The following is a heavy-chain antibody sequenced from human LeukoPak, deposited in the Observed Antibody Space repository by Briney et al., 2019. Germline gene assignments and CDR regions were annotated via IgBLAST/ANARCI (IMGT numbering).Heavy chain of an antibody. Sequence: GGSLRLSCAVSGITLSNYGMSWVRQAPGKGLEWVAGISDSGGRTKYADSVKGRFTISRDNSKNTLYLQMNSLRAEDTAVYFCARRGVVIRVILVGFHKEAYYFDSWGQGALVTVSS. CDR3: ARRGVVIRVILVGFHKEAYYFDS. CDR2: ISDSGGRT. D-gene: IGHD3-22*01. J-gene: IGHJ4*02. CDR1: GITLSNYG. V-gene: IGHV3-23*01.